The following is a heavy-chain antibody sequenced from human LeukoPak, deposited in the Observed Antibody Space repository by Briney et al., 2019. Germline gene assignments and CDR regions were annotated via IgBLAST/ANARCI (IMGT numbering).Heavy chain of an antibody. D-gene: IGHD5-18*01. Sequence: GGSPRLSCVASGLTVSNHWMSWVRQAPGKGLEWVANIREERGQEYYVDSVKGRFTISKNSAKNSLYLQMNTLRVEDTAMYYCASLDTAKQPLANHWGQGTLVTVSS. CDR1: GLTVSNHW. J-gene: IGHJ5*02. V-gene: IGHV3-7*03. CDR2: IREERGQE. CDR3: ASLDTAKQPLANH.